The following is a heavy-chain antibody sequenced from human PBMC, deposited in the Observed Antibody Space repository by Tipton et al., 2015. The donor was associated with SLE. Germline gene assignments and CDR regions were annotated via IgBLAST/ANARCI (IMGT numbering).Heavy chain of an antibody. CDR1: GFTVSSNY. CDR3: ARGSYSGGYQGIYSDY. J-gene: IGHJ4*02. Sequence: SLRLSCAASGFTVSSNYMSWVRQAPGKGLEWVSVIYSGSSTYYADSVKGRFTISRHNSKNTLYLQMNSLRAEDTAVYYCARGSYSGGYQGIYSDYWCQGNLVTVSS. D-gene: IGHD3-22*01. CDR2: IYSGSST. V-gene: IGHV3-53*04.